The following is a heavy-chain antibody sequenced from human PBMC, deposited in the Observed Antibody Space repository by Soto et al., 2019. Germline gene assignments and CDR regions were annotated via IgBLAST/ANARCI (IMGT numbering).Heavy chain of an antibody. CDR2: IYSGGST. CDR1: GFTVSSNY. J-gene: IGHJ1*01. D-gene: IGHD5-18*01. V-gene: IGHV3-53*01. Sequence: GGSLRLSCAASGFTVSSNYMSWVRQAPGKGLEWVSVIYSGGSTYYADSVKGRFTISRDNSKNTLYLQMNSLRAEDTAVDYCARASGYSYGLVYWGQDTLVTVSS. CDR3: ARASGYSYGLVY.